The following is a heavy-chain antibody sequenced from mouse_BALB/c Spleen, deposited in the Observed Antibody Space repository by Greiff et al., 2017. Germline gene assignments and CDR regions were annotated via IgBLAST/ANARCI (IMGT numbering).Heavy chain of an antibody. D-gene: IGHD2-1*01. CDR1: GYSFTGYF. CDR2: INPYNGDT. Sequence: VQLKESGPELVKPGASVKISCKASGYSFTGYFMNWVMQSHGKSLEWIGRINPYNGDTFYNQKFKGKATLTVDKSSSTAHMELRSLASEDSAVYYCARRGNYLYYFDYWGQGTTLTVSS. V-gene: IGHV1-20*02. CDR3: ARRGNYLYYFDY. J-gene: IGHJ2*01.